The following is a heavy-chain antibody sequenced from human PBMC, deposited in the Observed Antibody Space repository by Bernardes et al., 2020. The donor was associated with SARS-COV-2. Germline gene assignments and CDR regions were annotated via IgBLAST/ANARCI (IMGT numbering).Heavy chain of an antibody. CDR2: IYYSGST. J-gene: IGHJ4*02. CDR1: GGSISSHY. D-gene: IGHD5-18*01. V-gene: IGHV4-59*11. CDR3: AREGYSYGYGACIDY. Sequence: SETLSLTCTVSGGSISSHYWSWIRQPPGKGLEWIGYIYYSGSTNYNPSLKSRVTISVDTSKNQFSLKLSSVTAADTAVYYCAREGYSYGYGACIDYWGQGTLVTVSS.